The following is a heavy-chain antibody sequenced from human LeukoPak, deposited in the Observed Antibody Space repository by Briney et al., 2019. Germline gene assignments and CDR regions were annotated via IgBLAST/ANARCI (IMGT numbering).Heavy chain of an antibody. D-gene: IGHD6-19*01. V-gene: IGHV4-39*01. J-gene: IGHJ4*02. CDR2: LYYSGST. CDR3: MAVAWL. CDR1: GDSISSSGYY. Sequence: SETLSLTCTVSGDSISSSGYYWGWIRQPPGKGLEWIGSLYYSGSTYYNPSLKSRVTISVDTSKNQFSLKLSSVTAADTAVHYCMAVAWLWGQGTLVTVSP.